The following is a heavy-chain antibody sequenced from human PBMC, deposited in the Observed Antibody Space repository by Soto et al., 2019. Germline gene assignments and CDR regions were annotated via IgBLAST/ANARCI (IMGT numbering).Heavy chain of an antibody. V-gene: IGHV3-66*01. CDR1: GFTVGGND. CDR3: ARESACGGDCPGWFDP. D-gene: IGHD2-21*01. Sequence: GGSMRLSCGASGFTVGGNDGSWVRQAPGKGLEWVSVIYSGGSTYYADSVKGRFTISRDNSKNTLYLQMNSLRAEDTAVYYCARESACGGDCPGWFDPWGQGTLVTVSS. J-gene: IGHJ5*02. CDR2: IYSGGST.